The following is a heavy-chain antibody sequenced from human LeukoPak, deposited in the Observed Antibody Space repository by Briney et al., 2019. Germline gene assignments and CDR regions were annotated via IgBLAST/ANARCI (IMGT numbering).Heavy chain of an antibody. CDR1: GGTFSSYA. CDR3: ASFNSDIVVVPAAMTGMDV. Sequence: ASVKVSCKASGGTFSSYAISWVRQAPGQGLEWMGRIIPIFGIANYAQKFQGRVTITAGKSTSTAYMELSSLRSEDTAVYYCASFNSDIVVVPAAMTGMDVWGQGTTVTVSS. J-gene: IGHJ6*02. CDR2: IIPIFGIA. V-gene: IGHV1-69*04. D-gene: IGHD2-2*01.